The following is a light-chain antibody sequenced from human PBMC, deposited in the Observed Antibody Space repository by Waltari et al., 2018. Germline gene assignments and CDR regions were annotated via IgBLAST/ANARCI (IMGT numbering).Light chain of an antibody. Sequence: QSALTQPASVSGSPGQSIAISCMGTSRDVGGYNFVSRYQKHPGKAPKLMIYDVPKRPSGVSKRFSGSKSGNTASLTISGLQAEDEADYYCCSYVGGGTLVFGGGTNVTVL. CDR2: DVP. J-gene: IGLJ2*01. V-gene: IGLV2-23*02. CDR1: SRDVGGYNF. CDR3: CSYVGGGTLV.